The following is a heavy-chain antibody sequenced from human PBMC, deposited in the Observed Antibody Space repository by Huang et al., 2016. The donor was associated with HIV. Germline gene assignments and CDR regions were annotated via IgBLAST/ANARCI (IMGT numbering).Heavy chain of an antibody. D-gene: IGHD6-19*01. Sequence: QVQLVQSGAEVKKPGASVKVSCKASGYTFVYYAMHWVRQAPGQRLEWMGWISAGNGNTRYSQKCQGRVTSSSDTSASAAYMELSSLRSEDAAGYYCARNHGYSSGWPYFDYWGQGTLVTVSS. CDR3: ARNHGYSSGWPYFDY. J-gene: IGHJ4*02. CDR1: GYTFVYYA. V-gene: IGHV1-3*01. CDR2: ISAGNGNT.